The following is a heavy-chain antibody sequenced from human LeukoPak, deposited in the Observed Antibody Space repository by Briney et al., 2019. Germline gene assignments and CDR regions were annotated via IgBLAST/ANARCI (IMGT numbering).Heavy chain of an antibody. Sequence: GGSLRLSCEASGFSFNYYAMSWVRQAPGKGLEWVSGISVSDESTYYADSVKGRFTISRDNSKNTLYLHMNSLRAEDTAVYYCAKGRPFDIWGQGTMVTVSS. CDR3: AKGRPFDI. V-gene: IGHV3-23*01. CDR1: GFSFNYYA. J-gene: IGHJ3*02. CDR2: ISVSDEST.